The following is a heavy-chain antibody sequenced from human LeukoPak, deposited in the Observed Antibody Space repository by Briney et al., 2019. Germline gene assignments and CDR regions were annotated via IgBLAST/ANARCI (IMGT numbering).Heavy chain of an antibody. J-gene: IGHJ5*02. CDR1: GYTFTGYY. CDR2: INPNSGGT. V-gene: IGHV1-2*02. D-gene: IGHD3-10*01. Sequence: ASVKVSCKASGYTFTGYYMHWVRQAPGKGLEWMGWINPNSGGTNYAQKFQGRVTMTRDTSISTAYMELSRLRSDDTAVYYCARSLMVRGVGAGWFDPWGRGTLVTVSS. CDR3: ARSLMVRGVGAGWFDP.